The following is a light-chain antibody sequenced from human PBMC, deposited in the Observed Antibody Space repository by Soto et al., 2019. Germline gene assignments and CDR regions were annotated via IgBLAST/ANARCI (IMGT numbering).Light chain of an antibody. V-gene: IGKV3-11*01. CDR3: QQRSNWAIA. CDR2: DAS. CDR1: QSFRGL. Sequence: EIVLTQSPVTLSLSPGERATLSCRASQSFRGLLAWYQQKPGQAPRLLIYDASNRATGIPARFSGSGSGTDFTLTISSLEPEDFAVYYCQQRSNWAIAFGQGTRLEIK. J-gene: IGKJ5*01.